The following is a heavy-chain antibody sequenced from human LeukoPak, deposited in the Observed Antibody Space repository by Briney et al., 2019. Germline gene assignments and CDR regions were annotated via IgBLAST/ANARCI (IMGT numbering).Heavy chain of an antibody. J-gene: IGHJ4*02. Sequence: ASVKVSCKASGYTFTGCYMHWVRQAPGQGLEWMGWINPNSGGTNYAQKFQGRVTMTRDTSISTAYMELSRLRSDDTAVYYCARDPTARGFGELVDRGQGTLVTVSS. V-gene: IGHV1-2*02. CDR3: ARDPTARGFGELVD. D-gene: IGHD3-10*01. CDR2: INPNSGGT. CDR1: GYTFTGCY.